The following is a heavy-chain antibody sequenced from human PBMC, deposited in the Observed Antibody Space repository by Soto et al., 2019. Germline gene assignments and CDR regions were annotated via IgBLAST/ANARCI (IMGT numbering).Heavy chain of an antibody. J-gene: IGHJ6*03. CDR1: GFTFSSYA. CDR3: AKDPRIQLWTHESYYYYLDV. CDR2: ISGSGGST. D-gene: IGHD5-18*01. Sequence: GGSLRLSCAASGFTFSSYAMSWVRQAPGKGLEWVSAISGSGGSTYYADSVKGRFTISRDNSKNTLYLQMNSLRAEDTAVYYCAKDPRIQLWTHESYYYYLDVWGKGTTVTVSS. V-gene: IGHV3-23*01.